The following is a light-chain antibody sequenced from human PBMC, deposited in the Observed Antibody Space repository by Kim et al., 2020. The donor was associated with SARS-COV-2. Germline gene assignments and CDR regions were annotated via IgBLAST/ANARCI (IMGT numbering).Light chain of an antibody. CDR1: QSVSNN. V-gene: IGKV3-15*01. Sequence: EIVMTQSPATLSASPGERATLSCRASQSVSNNLAWYQQKAGQAPRLLIYGASTRATGIPARFSGSGSGTTFTLTISSLQSEDFAVYYCQQYNKWPPLTFGGGTKVEI. CDR3: QQYNKWPPLT. J-gene: IGKJ4*01. CDR2: GAS.